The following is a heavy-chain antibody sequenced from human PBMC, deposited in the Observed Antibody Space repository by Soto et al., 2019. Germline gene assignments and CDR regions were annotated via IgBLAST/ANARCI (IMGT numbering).Heavy chain of an antibody. D-gene: IGHD3-16*02. CDR2: INHSGST. CDR3: ATYHFLRLGEFSLREGFGP. V-gene: IGHV4-34*01. Sequence: QMQLQQWGAGLLKPSETLSLTCAVYGGSLSGYYWSWIRQPPGKGLEWIGEINHSGSTNYNPSLKSRVPISLDTSKTQFSRKLSSVPAADTAMYYCATYHFLRLGEFSLREGFGPWGQGTLVTVSS. J-gene: IGHJ5*02. CDR1: GGSLSGYY.